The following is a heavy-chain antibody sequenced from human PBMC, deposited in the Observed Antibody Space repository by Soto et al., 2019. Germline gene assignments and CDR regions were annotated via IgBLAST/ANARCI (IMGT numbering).Heavy chain of an antibody. V-gene: IGHV4-39*01. J-gene: IGHJ4*02. Sequence: QLQLQESGPGLVKPSETLSLTCTVSGGSISSSSYYWGWIRQPPGKGLEWIGRIYYSGSTYYNPSPKSRVTISVDTSKHQCSLKLSSVTAADTAVYYGARQSGSSSSDYWGQGTLVTVSS. CDR2: IYYSGST. CDR1: GGSISSSSYY. D-gene: IGHD6-6*01. CDR3: ARQSGSSSSDY.